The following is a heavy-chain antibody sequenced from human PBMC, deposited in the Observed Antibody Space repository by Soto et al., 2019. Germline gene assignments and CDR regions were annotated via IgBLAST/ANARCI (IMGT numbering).Heavy chain of an antibody. CDR2: ISDYNGNT. Sequence: QVQLVQSGVEVKKPGASVKVSCRASGYTFSSYGMSWVRQAPGQGLEWLGWISDYNGNTKYAQKDQGRVTLTTDTSTRTAYMELRSLRYDDTAVYYCARDSGSDLSDPGAVFDYWGQGTLVTVSS. J-gene: IGHJ4*02. D-gene: IGHD3-10*01. CDR3: ARDSGSDLSDPGAVFDY. CDR1: GYTFSSYG. V-gene: IGHV1-18*01.